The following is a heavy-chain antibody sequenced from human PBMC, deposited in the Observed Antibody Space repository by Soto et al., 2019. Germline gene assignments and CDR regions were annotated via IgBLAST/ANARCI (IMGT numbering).Heavy chain of an antibody. D-gene: IGHD3-3*01. J-gene: IGHJ4*02. CDR1: GFTFSSYW. V-gene: IGHV3-74*01. CDR3: AREPSFGVVIPHDY. CDR2: INSDGSST. Sequence: GGSLRLSCAASGFTFSSYWMHWVRQAPGKGLVWVSRINSDGSSTSYADSVKGRFTISRDDAKNTLYLQMNSLRAEDTAVYYCAREPSFGVVIPHDYWGQGTLVTVPS.